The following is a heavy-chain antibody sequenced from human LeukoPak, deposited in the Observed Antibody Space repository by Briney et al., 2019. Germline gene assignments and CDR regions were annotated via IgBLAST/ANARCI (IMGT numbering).Heavy chain of an antibody. J-gene: IGHJ3*02. CDR1: GGPISSGSYY. Sequence: PSQTLSLTCTVSGGPISSGSYYWSWIRQPAGKGLEWIGRIYTSGSTNYNPSLKSRVTISVDTSKNQFSLKLSSVTAADTAVYYCARGFTIYCSSTSCTWDAFNIWGQGTMVTVSS. CDR3: ARGFTIYCSSTSCTWDAFNI. D-gene: IGHD2-2*01. CDR2: IYTSGST. V-gene: IGHV4-61*02.